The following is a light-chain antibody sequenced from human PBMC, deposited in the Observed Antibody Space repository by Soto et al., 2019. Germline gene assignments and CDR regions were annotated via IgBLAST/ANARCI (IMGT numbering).Light chain of an antibody. V-gene: IGKV3-15*01. CDR3: QQYNNWKVT. CDR2: GAS. J-gene: IGKJ1*01. Sequence: EFGLTPDPATRAVFREERASLCRGDSQRVSSNLAWYQQTPGQAPRLLIYGASTRATGIPARFSGSGSGTEFTLTISSLQFEDFAVYYCQQYNNWKVTFGQGTNVDIK. CDR1: QRVSSN.